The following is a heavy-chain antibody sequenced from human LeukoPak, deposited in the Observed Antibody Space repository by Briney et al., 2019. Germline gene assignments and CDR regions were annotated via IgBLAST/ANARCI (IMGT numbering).Heavy chain of an antibody. J-gene: IGHJ4*02. CDR2: IYYSGST. D-gene: IGHD4-17*01. CDR1: GGSISSGGYY. V-gene: IGHV4-61*08. CDR3: ARTAYGDFFDY. Sequence: PSQTLSLTCTVSGGSISSGGYYWSWIRQPPGKGLEWIGYIYYSGSTNYNPSLKSRVTISVDTSKNQFSLKLSSVTAADTAVYYCARTAYGDFFDYWGQGTLVTVSS.